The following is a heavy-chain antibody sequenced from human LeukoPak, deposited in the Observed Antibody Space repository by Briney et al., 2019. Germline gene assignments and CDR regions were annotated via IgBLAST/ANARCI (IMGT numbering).Heavy chain of an antibody. Sequence: QTGGSLRLSCAASGFTFSSYGMSWVRQAPGKGLEWVSAISGSGGSTYYADSVKGRFTISRDNSKNTLYLQMNSLRAEDTAVYYCAKGTSTYSSGSFDYWGRGTLVTVSS. CDR3: AKGTSTYSSGSFDY. CDR2: ISGSGGST. J-gene: IGHJ4*02. V-gene: IGHV3-23*01. CDR1: GFTFSSYG. D-gene: IGHD6-19*01.